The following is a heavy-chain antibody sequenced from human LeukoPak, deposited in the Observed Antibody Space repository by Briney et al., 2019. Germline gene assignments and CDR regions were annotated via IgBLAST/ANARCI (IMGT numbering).Heavy chain of an antibody. D-gene: IGHD2-21*02. J-gene: IGHJ4*02. Sequence: SETLSLTCAVYGGSFSGYYWSWIRQPPGKGLEWIGEINHSGSTNYNPSLKSRVTISVDTSKNQFSLKLSSVTAADTAVYYCARFVVTTWRGAFDYWGQGTLVTVSS. V-gene: IGHV4-34*01. CDR1: GGSFSGYY. CDR3: ARFVVTTWRGAFDY. CDR2: INHSGST.